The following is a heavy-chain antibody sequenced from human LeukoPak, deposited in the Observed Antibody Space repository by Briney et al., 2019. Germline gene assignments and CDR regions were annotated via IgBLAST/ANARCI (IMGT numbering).Heavy chain of an antibody. CDR2: IRYDGSNK. CDR1: GFTFSSYG. Sequence: PGGSLRLSCAASGFTFSSYGMHWVRQAPGKGLEWVAFIRYDGSNKYYADSVKGRFTISRDNSKNTLYLQMNSLRAEDTAVYYCARVRGRYPVGFDIWGQGTMVTVSS. V-gene: IGHV3-30*02. D-gene: IGHD1-26*01. J-gene: IGHJ3*02. CDR3: ARVRGRYPVGFDI.